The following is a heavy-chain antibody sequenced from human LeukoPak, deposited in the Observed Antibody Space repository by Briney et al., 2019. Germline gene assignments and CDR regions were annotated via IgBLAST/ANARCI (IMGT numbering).Heavy chain of an antibody. Sequence: GGSLRLSCAASGFTFSSYDMHWVRQATGKGLEWVSAIGTAGDTYYPGSVKGRFTISRENAKNSLHLQMNSLRAGDTAVYYCARGGYYDSSFDYWGQGTLVTVSS. CDR3: ARGGYYDSSFDY. CDR1: GFTFSSYD. V-gene: IGHV3-13*01. D-gene: IGHD3-22*01. CDR2: IGTAGDT. J-gene: IGHJ4*02.